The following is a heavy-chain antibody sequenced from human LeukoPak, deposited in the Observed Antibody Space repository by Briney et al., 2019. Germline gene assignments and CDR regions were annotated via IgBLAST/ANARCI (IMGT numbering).Heavy chain of an antibody. V-gene: IGHV3-30*03. CDR3: AREPTGLKEGSKGYYYYGMDV. CDR2: ISYDGSNK. J-gene: IGHJ6*02. D-gene: IGHD2-2*01. CDR1: GFTFSSYG. Sequence: GGSLRLSCAASGFTFSSYGMRWVRQAPGKGLEWVAVISYDGSNKYYADSVKGRFTISRDNSKNTLYLQMNSLRAEDTAVYYCAREPTGLKEGSKGYYYYGMDVWGQGTTVTVSS.